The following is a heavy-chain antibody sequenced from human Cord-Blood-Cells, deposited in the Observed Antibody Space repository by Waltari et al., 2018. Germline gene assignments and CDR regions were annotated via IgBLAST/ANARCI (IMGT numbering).Heavy chain of an antibody. V-gene: IGHV1-3*01. D-gene: IGHD6-6*01. CDR2: INAGNGNK. Sequence: QVQLVQSGAEVKKPGASVKVSCKASGYTFTSYAMHWVRQAPGQRLEWMGWINAGNGNKKYSQKVQGRVTITRDTSASTAYMELSSLRSEDTAVYYCARGSYSSSSWYFDLWGRGTLVTVSS. CDR3: ARGSYSSSSWYFDL. CDR1: GYTFTSYA. J-gene: IGHJ2*01.